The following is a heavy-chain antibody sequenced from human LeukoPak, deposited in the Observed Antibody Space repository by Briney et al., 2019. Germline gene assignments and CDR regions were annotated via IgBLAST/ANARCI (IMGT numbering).Heavy chain of an antibody. CDR1: GFTFSDYY. CDR3: ARDRYYYDSSGEVNWFDP. Sequence: GGSLRLSCAASGFTFSDYYMSWIRQAPGKGLEWVSYISSSGSTIYYADPVKGRFTISRDNAKNSLYLQMNSLRAEDTAVYYCARDRYYYDSSGEVNWFDPWGQGTLVTVSS. D-gene: IGHD3-22*01. CDR2: ISSSGSTI. J-gene: IGHJ5*02. V-gene: IGHV3-11*01.